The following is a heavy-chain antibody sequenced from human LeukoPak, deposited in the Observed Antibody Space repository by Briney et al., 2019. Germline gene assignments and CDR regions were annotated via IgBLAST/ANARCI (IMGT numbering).Heavy chain of an antibody. J-gene: IGHJ3*02. D-gene: IGHD3/OR15-3a*01. CDR2: ISSSSSYI. CDR3: ARDLLDYGAAFDI. Sequence: NPGGSLRLSCAASGFTFSSYSMNWVRQAPGKGLEWVSSISSSSSYIYYADSVKGRFTISRDNAKNSLYLQMNSLRAEDTAVYYCARDLLDYGAAFDIWGQGTMVTVSS. V-gene: IGHV3-21*01. CDR1: GFTFSSYS.